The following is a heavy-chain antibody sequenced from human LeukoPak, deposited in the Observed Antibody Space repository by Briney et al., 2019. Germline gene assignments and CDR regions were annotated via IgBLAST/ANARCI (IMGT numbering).Heavy chain of an antibody. V-gene: IGHV1-69*13. D-gene: IGHD3-3*01. J-gene: IGHJ6*03. CDR3: ARANRFGVVSYYYYYYMDV. CDR1: GGTFSSYA. Sequence: SVKVSCKASGGTFSSYAISWVRQAPGQGLEWMGGIIPIFGTANYAQKFQGRVTITADESTSTAYMELSSLRSVDTAVYYCARANRFGVVSYYYYYYMDVWGKGTTVTVSS. CDR2: IIPIFGTA.